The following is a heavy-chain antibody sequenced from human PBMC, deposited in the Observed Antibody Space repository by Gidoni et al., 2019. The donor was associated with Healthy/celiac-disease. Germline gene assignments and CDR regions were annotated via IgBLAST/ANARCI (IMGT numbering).Heavy chain of an antibody. V-gene: IGHV4-34*01. D-gene: IGHD6-13*01. CDR1: GGSFSGYY. Sequence: QVQLQQWGAGLLKPSETLSLTCAVYGGSFSGYYWSWIRQPPGKGLEWIGEINHSGSTNYHPSLKSRVTISVDTSKNQFSLKLSSVTAADTAVYYCARIVVAAAGVVDYWGQGTLDTVSS. J-gene: IGHJ4*02. CDR2: INHSGST. CDR3: ARIVVAAAGVVDY.